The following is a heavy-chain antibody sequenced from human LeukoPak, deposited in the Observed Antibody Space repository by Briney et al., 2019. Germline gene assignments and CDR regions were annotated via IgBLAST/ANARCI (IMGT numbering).Heavy chain of an antibody. CDR3: ATDSYLLSYSYMDV. CDR2: FDPEDGET. J-gene: IGHJ6*03. CDR1: GYTLTELF. D-gene: IGHD3-10*01. Sequence: ASVKVTFKVSGYTLTELFFHWVRQAAGKGLEGMGGFDPEDGETIYAQKSQGSVTITEDTSSNTADMELSSLRYDDIAGYYYATDSYLLSYSYMDVWGKGTTVTVSS. V-gene: IGHV1-24*01.